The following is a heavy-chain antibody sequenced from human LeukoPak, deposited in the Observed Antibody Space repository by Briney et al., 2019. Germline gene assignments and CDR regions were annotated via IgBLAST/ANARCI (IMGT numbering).Heavy chain of an antibody. CDR2: ISYDGSNK. CDR3: ARSRTYYYGSGSLGGVDY. D-gene: IGHD3-10*01. J-gene: IGHJ4*02. Sequence: GGSLRLSCAASGFPFSSYAMHWVRQAPGKGLEWVAVISYDGSNKYYADSVKGRFTISRDNSKNTLYPQMNSLRAEDTAVYYCARSRTYYYGSGSLGGVDYWGQGTLVTVSS. CDR1: GFPFSSYA. V-gene: IGHV3-30-3*01.